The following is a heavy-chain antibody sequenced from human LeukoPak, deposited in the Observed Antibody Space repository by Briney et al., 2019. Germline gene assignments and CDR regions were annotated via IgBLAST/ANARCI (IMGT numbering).Heavy chain of an antibody. CDR3: ARVLVYCSGGSCYSGAFDI. J-gene: IGHJ3*02. CDR2: MNPISGNT. Sequence: ASVKVSCKASGYTSTSYDINWVRQATGQGLEWMGWMNPISGNTGYAQKFQGRVTMTRNTSISTAYMELSSLRSEDTAVYYCARVLVYCSGGSCYSGAFDIWGQGTMVTVSS. D-gene: IGHD2-15*01. V-gene: IGHV1-8*01. CDR1: GYTSTSYD.